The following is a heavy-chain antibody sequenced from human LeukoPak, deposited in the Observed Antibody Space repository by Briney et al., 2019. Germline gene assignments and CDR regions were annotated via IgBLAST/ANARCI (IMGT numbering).Heavy chain of an antibody. CDR1: GGTFIIYA. D-gene: IGHD1-26*01. CDR2: IIPILGIA. CDR3: ATTRISIVGATSNFDY. V-gene: IGHV1-69*04. J-gene: IGHJ4*02. Sequence: ASVSVSFKASGGTFIIYAISWVRQAPGQGLEWMGRIIPILGIANYAQKVPGRVTITADKSTSTAYMELSSLRSEDTAVYYCATTRISIVGATSNFDYWGQGTLVTGSS.